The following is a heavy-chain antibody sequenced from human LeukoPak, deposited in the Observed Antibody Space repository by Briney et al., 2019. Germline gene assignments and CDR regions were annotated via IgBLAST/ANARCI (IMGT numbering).Heavy chain of an antibody. V-gene: IGHV4-31*03. J-gene: IGHJ5*02. CDR3: ARDFRRDYDILTGYSHGNWFDP. CDR2: IYYSGST. D-gene: IGHD3-9*01. CDR1: GGSISSGGYY. Sequence: TSETLSLTCTVSGGSISSGGYYWSWIRQHPGKGLEWIGYIYYSGSTYYNPSLKSRVTISVDTPKNQFSLKLSSVTAAGTAVYYCARDFRRDYDILTGYSHGNWFDPWGQGTLVTVSS.